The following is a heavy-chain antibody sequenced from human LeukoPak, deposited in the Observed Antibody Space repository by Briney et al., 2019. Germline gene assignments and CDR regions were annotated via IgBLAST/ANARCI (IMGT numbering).Heavy chain of an antibody. Sequence: ASVKVSCKASGYTFTSYDINWVRQATGQGLEWMGWMNPYNGETGYAQKFQGRVTITRDTSTNTAYMELNSLTSEDTAVFYCARGQWGSYGSWYYGYWGQGTLVTVSS. D-gene: IGHD3-16*02. J-gene: IGHJ4*02. CDR3: ARGQWGSYGSWYYGY. CDR1: GYTFTSYD. V-gene: IGHV1-8*03. CDR2: MNPYNGET.